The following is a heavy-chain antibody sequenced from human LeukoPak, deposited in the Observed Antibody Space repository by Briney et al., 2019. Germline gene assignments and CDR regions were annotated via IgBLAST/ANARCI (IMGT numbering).Heavy chain of an antibody. D-gene: IGHD6-13*01. Sequence: SETLSLTCAVSGGSISSTNWWSWVRQPPGMGLEWIGEIYHSERTNYNPSLKSRVTISVDKSKNQFSLKLSSVTAADTAVYFCARDSSSWLDYFDYWGQGTLVTVSS. CDR2: IYHSERT. CDR3: ARDSSSWLDYFDY. CDR1: GGSISSTNW. J-gene: IGHJ4*02. V-gene: IGHV4-4*02.